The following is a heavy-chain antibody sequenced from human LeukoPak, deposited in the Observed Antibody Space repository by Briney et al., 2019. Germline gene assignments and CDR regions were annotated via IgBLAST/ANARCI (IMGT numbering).Heavy chain of an antibody. V-gene: IGHV4-39*02. J-gene: IGHJ4*02. CDR1: GGSISSSSHY. D-gene: IGHD6-19*01. CDR2: IYYSGST. CDR3: ARDEGSGWYYFDY. Sequence: SETLSLTCTVSGGSISSSSHYWGWIRQPPGKGLEWIGSIYYSGSTYYNPSLKSRVTISVDTSKNQFSLKLSSVTAADTAVYYCARDEGSGWYYFDYWGQGTLVTVSS.